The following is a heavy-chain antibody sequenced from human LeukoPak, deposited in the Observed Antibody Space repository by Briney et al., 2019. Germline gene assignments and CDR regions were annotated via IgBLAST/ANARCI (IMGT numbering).Heavy chain of an antibody. CDR1: GDAFTTYD. V-gene: IGHV1-8*01. J-gene: IGHJ6*03. Sequence: ASVKVSCNISGDAFTTYDINWVRQATGQGLEWMGWMNPKSGNTVYAQKFQGRLTLTRDVSISTAYMELSSLRSEDTAVYFCARAITIFDYYYMDVWGKGTTVTVSS. CDR3: ARAITIFDYYYMDV. CDR2: MNPKSGNT. D-gene: IGHD3-3*01.